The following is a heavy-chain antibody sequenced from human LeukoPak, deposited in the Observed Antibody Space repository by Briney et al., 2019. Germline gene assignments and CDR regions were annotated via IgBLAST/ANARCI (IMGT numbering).Heavy chain of an antibody. CDR3: ARRGKVAVIDY. D-gene: IGHD6-19*01. CDR2: INPDSGGT. Sequence: ASVKVSCKASGYTFTSYDINWVRQATGQGLEWMGWINPDSGGTNYAQKFQGRVTMTRDTSISTAYMELSRLRSDDTAVYYCARRGKVAVIDYWGQGTLVTVSS. J-gene: IGHJ4*02. V-gene: IGHV1-2*02. CDR1: GYTFTSYD.